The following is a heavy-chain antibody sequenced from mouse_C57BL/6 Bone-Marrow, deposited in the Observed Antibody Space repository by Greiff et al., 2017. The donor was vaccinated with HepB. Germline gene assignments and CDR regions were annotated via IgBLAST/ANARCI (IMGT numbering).Heavy chain of an antibody. Sequence: QVQLQQSGPELVKPGASVKISCKASGYAFSSSWMNWVKQRPGKGLEWIGRIYPEDGDTNYNGKFKGTATLTADQSSSTASMQLSSLTSEDSAVYFCAKSRAMDYWGQGTSVTVSS. CDR1: GYAFSSSW. CDR3: AKSRAMDY. J-gene: IGHJ4*01. D-gene: IGHD1-3*01. V-gene: IGHV1-82*01. CDR2: IYPEDGDT.